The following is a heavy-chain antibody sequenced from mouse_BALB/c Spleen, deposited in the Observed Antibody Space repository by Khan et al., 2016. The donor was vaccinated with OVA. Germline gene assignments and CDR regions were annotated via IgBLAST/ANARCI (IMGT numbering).Heavy chain of an antibody. V-gene: IGHV3-2*02. CDR1: GYSITSDYA. CDR2: ITYSGST. D-gene: IGHD4-1*01. CDR3: AMGRSY. J-gene: IGHJ3*01. Sequence: EVELVESGPGLVRPSQSLSLTCTVSGYSITSDYAWNWIRQFPGNKLEWMGYITYSGSTSYNPSLKSRISITRDTSKNQFFLQLNSVTTEDTATYDCAMGRSYWGQGTLVTVSA.